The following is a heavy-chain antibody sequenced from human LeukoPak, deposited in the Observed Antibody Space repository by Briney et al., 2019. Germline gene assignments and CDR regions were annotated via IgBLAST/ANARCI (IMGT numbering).Heavy chain of an antibody. J-gene: IGHJ6*02. D-gene: IGHD2-2*01. Sequence: GASVKVSCKASGGTFSSYAISWVRQAPGQGLEWMGGIIPIFGTANYAQKFQGGVTITADESTSTAYMELSSLRSEDTAVYYCARDSYCSSTSCYYGMDVWGQGTTVTVSS. V-gene: IGHV1-69*13. CDR1: GGTFSSYA. CDR3: ARDSYCSSTSCYYGMDV. CDR2: IIPIFGTA.